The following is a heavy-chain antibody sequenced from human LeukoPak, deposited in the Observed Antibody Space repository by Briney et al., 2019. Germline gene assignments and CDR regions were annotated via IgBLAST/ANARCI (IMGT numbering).Heavy chain of an antibody. CDR3: AKATYSSSWYHLDY. CDR1: GFIFSSYG. J-gene: IGHJ4*02. V-gene: IGHV3-30*18. CDR2: ISYDGSNK. D-gene: IGHD6-13*01. Sequence: GGSLRLSCAASGFIFSSYGMHWVRQAPGKGLEWVAVISYDGSNKYYADSVKGRFTISRDNSKNTLYLQMNSLRAEDTAVYYCAKATYSSSWYHLDYWGQGTLVTVSS.